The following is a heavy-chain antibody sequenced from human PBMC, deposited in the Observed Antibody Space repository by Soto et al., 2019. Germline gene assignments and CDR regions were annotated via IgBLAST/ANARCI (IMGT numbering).Heavy chain of an antibody. CDR2: IYYSGST. J-gene: IGHJ5*02. CDR3: ARAVIMVGDGTYNWFDP. CDR1: GGSISSGGYY. V-gene: IGHV4-31*03. D-gene: IGHD3-10*02. Sequence: QVQLQESGPGLVKPSQTLSLTCTVSGGSISSGGYYWSWIRQHPGKGLEGIGYIYYSGSTYYNPSLKSRVTISVDTSKNQFSLKLSSVTAADTAVYSCARAVIMVGDGTYNWFDPWGQGPLVTVSP.